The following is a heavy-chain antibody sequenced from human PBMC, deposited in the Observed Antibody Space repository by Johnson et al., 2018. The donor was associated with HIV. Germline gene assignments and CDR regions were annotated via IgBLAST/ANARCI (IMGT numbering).Heavy chain of an antibody. Sequence: VQLVESGGGVVQPGGSLRLSCAASGFTFSSYGMHWVRQAPGKGLEWVSGINWNGGSTGYADSVKGRFTISRDNSKNTRYLQMNSLRAEDTAVYYCARGDSGDYAGAFDVWGQGTIVTVSS. CDR2: INWNGGST. CDR1: GFTFSSYG. D-gene: IGHD4-17*01. CDR3: ARGDSGDYAGAFDV. J-gene: IGHJ3*01. V-gene: IGHV3-NL1*01.